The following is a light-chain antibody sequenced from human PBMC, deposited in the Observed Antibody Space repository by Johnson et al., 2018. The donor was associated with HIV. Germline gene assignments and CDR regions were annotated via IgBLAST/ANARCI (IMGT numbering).Light chain of an antibody. J-gene: IGLJ1*01. Sequence: LTQPPSVSVSPGQTASITCSGDKLGDKYACWYQQKPGQSPVLVIYQDSKRPSGIPERFSGSNSGNTATLTISGTQAGDEADYYCGTWVSSVSAPYVFGTGTTVTVL. CDR2: QDS. CDR1: KLGDKY. V-gene: IGLV3-1*01. CDR3: GTWVSSVSAPYV.